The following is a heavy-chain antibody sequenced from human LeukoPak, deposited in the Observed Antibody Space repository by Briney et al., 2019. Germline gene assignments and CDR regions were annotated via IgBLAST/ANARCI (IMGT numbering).Heavy chain of an antibody. Sequence: GASVKVSCKASGGTFSSYAISWVRQAPGQGLEWMGGIIPIFGTANYAQKFQGRVTITADESTSTAYMELSSLRSEDTAVYYCARDCSSTSCYGGGYDYWGQGTLVTVSS. CDR3: ARDCSSTSCYGGGYDY. D-gene: IGHD2-2*01. CDR1: GGTFSSYA. J-gene: IGHJ4*02. V-gene: IGHV1-69*01. CDR2: IIPIFGTA.